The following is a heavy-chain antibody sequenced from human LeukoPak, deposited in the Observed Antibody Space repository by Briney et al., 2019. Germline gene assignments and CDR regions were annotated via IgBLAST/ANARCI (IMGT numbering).Heavy chain of an antibody. J-gene: IGHJ4*02. CDR1: GGSFSGYY. CDR2: INHSGST. Sequence: PSETLSLTCAVYGGSFSGYYWSWIRQPPGKGLEWIGEINHSGSTNYNPSLKSRVTISVDTSKNQFSLKLSSVTAADTAVYYCAKLAADYGDYELDYWGQGTLVTVSS. D-gene: IGHD4-17*01. V-gene: IGHV4-34*01. CDR3: AKLAADYGDYELDY.